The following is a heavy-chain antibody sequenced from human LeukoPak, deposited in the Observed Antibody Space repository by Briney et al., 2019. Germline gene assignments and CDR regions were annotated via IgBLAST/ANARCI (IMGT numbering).Heavy chain of an antibody. CDR1: GGSFSGYY. CDR3: ARSGGLWLLTYYFDY. Sequence: SETLSLTCAVYGGSFSGYYWSWIRQPPGKGLEWIGEINHSGSTNYNPSLKSRVTISVDTSKNQFSLKLSSVTAADTAVYYCARSGGLWLLTYYFDYWGQGTLVTVSS. D-gene: IGHD3-22*01. V-gene: IGHV4-34*01. CDR2: INHSGST. J-gene: IGHJ4*02.